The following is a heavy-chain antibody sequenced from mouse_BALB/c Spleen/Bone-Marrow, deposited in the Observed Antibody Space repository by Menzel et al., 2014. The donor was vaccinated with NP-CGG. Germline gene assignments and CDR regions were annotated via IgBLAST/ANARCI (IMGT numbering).Heavy chain of an antibody. D-gene: IGHD2-13*01. V-gene: IGHV1S56*01. CDR1: GYTFTNYY. Sequence: VQLQQSGPELVKPGASVRISCKASGYTFTNYYIHWVKQMPGQGLEWIGWIYPGNVNSKYNEKFKGKATLTADKSSSTAYMQLSSLTSEDSAVYFCAREADWNFDYWGQGTPLTVPS. CDR3: AREADWNFDY. CDR2: IYPGNVNS. J-gene: IGHJ2*01.